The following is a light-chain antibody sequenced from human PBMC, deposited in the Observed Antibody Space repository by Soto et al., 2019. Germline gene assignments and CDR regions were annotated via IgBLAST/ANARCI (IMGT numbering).Light chain of an antibody. CDR2: NAS. Sequence: EIVLTQSPATLSLSPGERATLSCRASQSVSTFLAWFQQKPGQPPRLLIYNASNRTTGIPARFSGSGSGTDFTLTISSLQPEDFAVYYCQQDYNLPITFGQGTRLE. CDR3: QQDYNLPIT. V-gene: IGKV3-11*01. CDR1: QSVSTF. J-gene: IGKJ5*01.